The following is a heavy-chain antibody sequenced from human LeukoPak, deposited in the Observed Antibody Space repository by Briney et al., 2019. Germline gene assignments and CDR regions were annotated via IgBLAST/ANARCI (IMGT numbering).Heavy chain of an antibody. V-gene: IGHV3-23*01. CDR2: ISRSGGST. D-gene: IGHD3-22*01. J-gene: IGHJ4*02. Sequence: GGSLRLSCAASGFTFSSYAMSWVRQAPGKGLEWVSAISRSGGSTYYADSVKGRFTISRDNSKNTLYLQMNSLRAEDTAVYYCAKDHYYDSSGYLDYWGQGTLVTVSS. CDR3: AKDHYYDSSGYLDY. CDR1: GFTFSSYA.